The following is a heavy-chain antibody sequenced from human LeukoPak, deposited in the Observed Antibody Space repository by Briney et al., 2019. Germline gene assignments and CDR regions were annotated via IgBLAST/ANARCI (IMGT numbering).Heavy chain of an antibody. J-gene: IGHJ5*02. D-gene: IGHD6-19*01. CDR3: ARYSSGSSVVA. CDR1: GFTFSGFW. Sequence: PTGGSLRLSCAVSGFTFSGFWMSWVRQAPGKGLEWLANTKPDGSETHYVDSVKGRFTVSRDNAKNSLYLQVDSLRADDTAVYYCARYSSGSSVVALGQGALVTVSS. CDR2: TKPDGSET. V-gene: IGHV3-7*01.